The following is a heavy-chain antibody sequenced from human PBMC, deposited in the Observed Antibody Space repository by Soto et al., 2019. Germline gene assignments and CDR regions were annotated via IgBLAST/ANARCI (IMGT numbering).Heavy chain of an antibody. CDR2: ISGGGGST. J-gene: IGHJ4*02. V-gene: IGHV3-23*01. Sequence: EVQLLESGGGLVHPGGSLGFSCAASGLPFGAYAMTWVCKPQGKGLEWVSAISGGGGSTYYADSVKGRFTISRDNSKNTLYLQMNSLRAEDTAVYYCAKVRGAARCFDYWGQGTLVTVSS. CDR1: GLPFGAYA. CDR3: AKVRGAARCFDY. D-gene: IGHD6-6*01.